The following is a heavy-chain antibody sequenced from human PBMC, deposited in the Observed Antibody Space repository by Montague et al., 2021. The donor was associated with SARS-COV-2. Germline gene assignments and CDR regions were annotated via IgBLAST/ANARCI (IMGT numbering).Heavy chain of an antibody. V-gene: IGHV3-23*01. D-gene: IGHD5-18*01. Sequence: SLRLSCAASGFTFSSFAVSWVRQAPGKGLEWVSTITASGDGTYYADSVKGRFTISRDNSKNTLYLQMISLRVEDTAVYFCAEGYSYGTHTFDIWGQGTMVTVSS. CDR2: ITASGDGT. J-gene: IGHJ3*02. CDR1: GFTFSSFA. CDR3: AEGYSYGTHTFDI.